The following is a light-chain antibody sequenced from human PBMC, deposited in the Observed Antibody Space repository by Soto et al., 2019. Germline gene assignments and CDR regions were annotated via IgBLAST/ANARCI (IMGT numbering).Light chain of an antibody. J-gene: IGKJ1*01. CDR3: QQYRQWPPWT. Sequence: IVMTQSPATLSVSPGERAILYCRANESINGNLAWYQQKPGQAPRLLIYGASTRATGISARFSGSGSGTDFTLTISSLEFEDFAVYYCQQYRQWPPWTFGQGTKVDIK. CDR1: ESINGN. CDR2: GAS. V-gene: IGKV3-15*01.